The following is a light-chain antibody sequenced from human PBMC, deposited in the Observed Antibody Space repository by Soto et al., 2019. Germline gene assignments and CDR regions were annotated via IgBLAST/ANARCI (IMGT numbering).Light chain of an antibody. CDR3: MQALQTPWA. Sequence: DVVMTQSPLSLPVTPGEPASISCRSSQSLLQTNGYNYLDWYLQKPGQSPQLLIYLGSNRASGVPDRFSGSGSGTDFTLKISRVEAEDVGVYYCMQALQTPWAFGPGPKVEIK. CDR2: LGS. J-gene: IGKJ1*01. V-gene: IGKV2-28*01. CDR1: QSLLQTNGYNY.